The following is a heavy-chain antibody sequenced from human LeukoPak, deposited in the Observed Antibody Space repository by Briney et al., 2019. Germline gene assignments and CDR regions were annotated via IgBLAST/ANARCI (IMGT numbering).Heavy chain of an antibody. CDR2: ISSSGTT. CDR3: AGIRGYYDSSGYYIAECFQH. J-gene: IGHJ1*01. V-gene: IGHV4-61*02. Sequence: SETLSLTCTVSGGSISSGSYYWSWIRQPAGKGLEWIGRISSSGTTNHNPSLKSRVPISVDTSKNQFSLKLSSVTAADTAVYYCAGIRGYYDSSGYYIAECFQHWGQGTMVTVSS. CDR1: GGSISSGSYY. D-gene: IGHD3-22*01.